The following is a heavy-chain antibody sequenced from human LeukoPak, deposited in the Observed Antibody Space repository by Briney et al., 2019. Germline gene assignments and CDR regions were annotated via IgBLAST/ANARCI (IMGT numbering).Heavy chain of an antibody. CDR3: ARPPPYYYDSSGYDY. J-gene: IGHJ4*02. CDR2: ISGSGGST. Sequence: GGSLRLSCAASGFTFSSYAMNWVRQAPGKGLEWVSAISGSGGSTYYADSVKGRFTISRDNAKNSLYLQMNSLRAEDTAVYYCARPPPYYYDSSGYDYWGQGTLVTVSS. D-gene: IGHD3-22*01. V-gene: IGHV3-23*01. CDR1: GFTFSSYA.